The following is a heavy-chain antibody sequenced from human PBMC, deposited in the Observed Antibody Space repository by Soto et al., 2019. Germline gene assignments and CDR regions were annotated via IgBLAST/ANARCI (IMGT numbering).Heavy chain of an antibody. J-gene: IGHJ5*02. CDR2: IWYDGSNK. V-gene: IGHV3-33*01. Sequence: GGSLRLSCAASGFTFSSYGMHWVRQAPGKGLEWVAVIWYDGSNKYYADSVKGRFTISRDNSKNTLYLQMNSLRAEDTAVYYCASSRPIVGMSSGFDPWGQGTLVTVSS. D-gene: IGHD6-6*01. CDR1: GFTFSSYG. CDR3: ASSRPIVGMSSGFDP.